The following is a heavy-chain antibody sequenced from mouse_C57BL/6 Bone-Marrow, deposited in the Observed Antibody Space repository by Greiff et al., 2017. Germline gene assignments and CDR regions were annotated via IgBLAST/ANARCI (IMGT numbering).Heavy chain of an antibody. Sequence: EVHLVESGGGLVKPGGSLKLSCAASGFTFSSYTMSWVRQTPEKRLAWVATISGGGGNTYYPDSVKGRFTISRDNAKNTLYLQMSSLRSEDTALYYCANLITTVVEYFDVWGTGTTVTVSS. V-gene: IGHV5-9*01. D-gene: IGHD1-1*01. CDR3: ANLITTVVEYFDV. J-gene: IGHJ1*03. CDR1: GFTFSSYT. CDR2: ISGGGGNT.